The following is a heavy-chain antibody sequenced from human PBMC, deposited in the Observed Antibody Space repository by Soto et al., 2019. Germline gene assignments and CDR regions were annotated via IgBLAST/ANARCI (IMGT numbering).Heavy chain of an antibody. J-gene: IGHJ4*02. V-gene: IGHV5-51*01. CDR3: ARQADYNILTGYFYYFDY. Sequence: GESLKISCKSSGYSFTDYWIGWVLQMPWKGLEWMGIIYPGDSDARYSPSFQGQVTISVDTSINTAFLRWNSLTASDTAMYYCARQADYNILTGYFYYFDYWGQGSLVPVSS. D-gene: IGHD3-9*01. CDR1: GYSFTDYW. CDR2: IYPGDSDA.